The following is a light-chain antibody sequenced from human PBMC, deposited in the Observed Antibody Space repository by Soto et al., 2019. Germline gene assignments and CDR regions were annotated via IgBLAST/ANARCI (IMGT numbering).Light chain of an antibody. J-gene: IGLJ1*01. CDR1: SGDIGSYNR. V-gene: IGLV2-14*01. CDR2: EVT. CDR3: CSYTNINTRACV. Sequence: QSVLSQPACLSASPGHSITISCTGTSGDIGSYNRVSWYQQHPGKAPKLIIYEVTDRPSGVSNRCCGSKSGNTASLTISGLQAEDEAAYYCCSYTNINTRACVFGSGTKVTVL.